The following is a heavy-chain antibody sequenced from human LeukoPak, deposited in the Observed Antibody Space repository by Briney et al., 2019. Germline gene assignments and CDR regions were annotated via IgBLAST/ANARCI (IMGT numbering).Heavy chain of an antibody. Sequence: ASVKVSCKASGGTFSNDGISWVRQAPGQGLEWMGGIIPIFGTTKYAQKSQGRVTITRDDSTSTAYMELSSLRSDDTAVYYCARMPTNMYYYFYMDVWGKGTTVTVSS. CDR1: GGTFSNDG. J-gene: IGHJ6*03. CDR2: IIPIFGTT. CDR3: ARMPTNMYYYFYMDV. V-gene: IGHV1-69*05. D-gene: IGHD5-24*01.